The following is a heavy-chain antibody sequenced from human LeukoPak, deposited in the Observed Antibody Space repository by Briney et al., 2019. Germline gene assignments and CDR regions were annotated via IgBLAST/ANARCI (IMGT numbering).Heavy chain of an antibody. CDR2: IRHDESNN. J-gene: IGHJ4*02. CDR1: GFTFSIYG. V-gene: IGHV3-30*02. D-gene: IGHD6-13*01. Sequence: GGSLRLSCAASGFTFSIYGMHWVRQAPGKGLEWVAFIRHDESNNYYADSVKGRFTISRDNSKNTLYLQMNSLRAEDTAVYYCAKAYSMYYFDYWGQGTLVTVSS. CDR3: AKAYSMYYFDY.